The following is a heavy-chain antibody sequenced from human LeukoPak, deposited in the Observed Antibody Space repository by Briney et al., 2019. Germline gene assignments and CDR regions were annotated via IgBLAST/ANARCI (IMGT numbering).Heavy chain of an antibody. V-gene: IGHV3-23*01. J-gene: IGHJ4*02. CDR1: GFTFSTYA. CDR3: AKGSAVADLYFDY. CDR2: ITGSGDST. Sequence: GGSLRLSCAASGFTFSTYAMSWVRQAPGKGLEWVSTITGSGDSTNYADSVKGRFTISRDNSKNSLYLQMNSLRAEDTAVYYCAKGSAVADLYFDYWGQGTLVTVSS. D-gene: IGHD6-19*01.